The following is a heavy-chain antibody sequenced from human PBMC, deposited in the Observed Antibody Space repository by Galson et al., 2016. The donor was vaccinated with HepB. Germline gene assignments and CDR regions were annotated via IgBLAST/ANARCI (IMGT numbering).Heavy chain of an antibody. J-gene: IGHJ4*02. CDR2: IYYTGRS. D-gene: IGHD3-10*01. V-gene: IGHV4-39*01. Sequence: SETLSLTCSVSGASVSRENYYWGWIRQPPGKGPEWIATIYYTGRSDYNPSLNSKVTISIDTSNNQFSLRLDSVTAADTATYYCARQESSAVGGFDFWGRGTRVTVSS. CDR3: ARQESSAVGGFDF. CDR1: GASVSRENYY.